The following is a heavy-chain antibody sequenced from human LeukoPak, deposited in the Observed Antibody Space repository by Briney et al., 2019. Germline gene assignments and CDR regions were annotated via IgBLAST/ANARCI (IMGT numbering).Heavy chain of an antibody. CDR1: GFTFSSYA. V-gene: IGHV3-23*01. CDR2: VSSSGTNT. CDR3: AKAGLLDN. D-gene: IGHD3-16*01. Sequence: GGSLRLSCAASGFTFSSYAMSWVRQAPGKGLEWVSGVSSSGTNTYYADSVKGRFTISRDNSKNTLYVQMNSLRAEDTAVYYCAKAGLLDNWGQGILVTVSS. J-gene: IGHJ4*02.